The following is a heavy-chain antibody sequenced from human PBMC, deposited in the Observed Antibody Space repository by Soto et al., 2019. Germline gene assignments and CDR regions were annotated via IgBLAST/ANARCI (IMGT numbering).Heavy chain of an antibody. CDR1: GFTFSSYA. J-gene: IGHJ4*02. V-gene: IGHV3-23*01. CDR2: ISGSGGST. Sequence: GGSLRLSCAASGFTFSSYAMSWVRQAPGKGLEGVSAISGSGGSTYYADSVKGRLTISRDNSKNTLYLQMNSLRAEDTAVYYCAKASGPTFDYWGQGTLVTVSS. CDR3: AKASGPTFDY.